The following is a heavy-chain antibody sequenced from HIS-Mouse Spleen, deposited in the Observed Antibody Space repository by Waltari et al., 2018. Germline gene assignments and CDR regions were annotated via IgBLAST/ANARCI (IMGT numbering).Heavy chain of an antibody. D-gene: IGHD4-4*01. CDR2: MNPNSGNT. Sequence: QVQLVQSGAEVKKPGASVKVSCKASGYTFPSSDLNLVRQATGKGLAWMGWMNPNSGNTGYAQKFQGRVTMTRNTSISTAYMELSSLRSEDTAVYYCARGHDYSNYFDYWGQGTLVTVSS. V-gene: IGHV1-8*01. CDR3: ARGHDYSNYFDY. J-gene: IGHJ4*02. CDR1: GYTFPSSD.